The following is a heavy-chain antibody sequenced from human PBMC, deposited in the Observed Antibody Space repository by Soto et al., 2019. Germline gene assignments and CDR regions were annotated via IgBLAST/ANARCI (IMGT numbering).Heavy chain of an antibody. D-gene: IGHD3-3*01. CDR3: ARWMEWLLRGYYYYGMDV. Sequence: ASVKVSCKASGYTFTSYAMHWVRQAPGQRLEWMGWINAGNGNTKYSQKFQGRVTITRDTSASTAYMELSSLRSEDTAVYYCARWMEWLLRGYYYYGMDVWGQGTTVTVSS. CDR2: INAGNGNT. V-gene: IGHV1-3*01. J-gene: IGHJ6*02. CDR1: GYTFTSYA.